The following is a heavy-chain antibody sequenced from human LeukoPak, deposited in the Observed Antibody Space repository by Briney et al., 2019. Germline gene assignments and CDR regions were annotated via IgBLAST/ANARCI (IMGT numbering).Heavy chain of an antibody. Sequence: GGSLRLSCAVSGLTFSISGIHWVRQAPGKGLEWVTFIRDDGSGEYYADSVKGRFTVSRDHSRNTVDLQMSSLTLEDTAVYFCAKLVDYCEGRTCFTSYYYADIWGKGTTVTVSS. CDR1: GLTFSISG. CDR3: AKLVDYCEGRTCFTSYYYADI. J-gene: IGHJ6*03. CDR2: IRDDGSGE. V-gene: IGHV3-30*02. D-gene: IGHD4/OR15-4a*01.